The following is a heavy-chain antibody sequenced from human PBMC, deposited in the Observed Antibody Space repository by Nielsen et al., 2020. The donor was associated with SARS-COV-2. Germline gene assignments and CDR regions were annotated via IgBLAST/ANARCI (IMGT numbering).Heavy chain of an antibody. V-gene: IGHV4-4*02. D-gene: IGHD2-2*02. CDR1: GDSVSSHDW. CDR3: ARGDLVVVPSPLLGLGPICYYFCLDV. Sequence: SETLSLTCAVSGDSVSSHDWSTWVRQSPGKGLEWIGEVSHSGSTNYNPSLKSRVTLSMDKSKNQFSLRLTSVSAADTAVYFCARGDLVVVPSPLLGLGPICYYFCLDVWGKGTTVIVSS. J-gene: IGHJ6*03. CDR2: VSHSGST.